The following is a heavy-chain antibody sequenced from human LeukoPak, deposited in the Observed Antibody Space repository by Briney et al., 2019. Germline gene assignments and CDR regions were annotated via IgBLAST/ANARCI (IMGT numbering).Heavy chain of an antibody. CDR2: ISAYNGNT. J-gene: IGHJ5*02. D-gene: IGHD4-17*01. CDR1: GYTVTSYG. CDR3: ARDHVPYGVNPNDWFDP. V-gene: IGHV1-18*01. Sequence: GASVKVSCKASGYTVTSYGISWVRQAPGQGLEWMGWISAYNGNTNYAQKLQGRVTMTTDTSTSTAYMELRSLRSDDTAVYYCARDHVPYGVNPNDWFDPWGQGTLVTVSS.